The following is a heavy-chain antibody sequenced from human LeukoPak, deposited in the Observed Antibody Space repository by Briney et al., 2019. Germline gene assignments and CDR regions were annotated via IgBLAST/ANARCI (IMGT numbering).Heavy chain of an antibody. J-gene: IGHJ4*02. Sequence: GGSLRLSCAASGFTFSTYNMNWVRQAPGKGLEWLAYITSNLNTIYYADSVKGRFTISRDNAKNSLYLQMNSLRAEDTAVYYCARGLEDADFDYWGQGTLVTVSS. CDR2: ITSNLNTI. CDR3: ARGLEDADFDY. V-gene: IGHV3-48*04. CDR1: GFTFSTYN.